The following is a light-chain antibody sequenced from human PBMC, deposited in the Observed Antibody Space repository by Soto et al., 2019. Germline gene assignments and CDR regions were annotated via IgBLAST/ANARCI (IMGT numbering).Light chain of an antibody. Sequence: QSVLTQPASVSVCPGQSITISCTGASSDVGKYNLVSWYQQHPGKAPKLVIFDGSKRPSGISNRFSGSKSGNSASLTISGLQTEDEADYYCCSYAGSSTWVFGTGTKVTVL. CDR1: SSDVGKYNL. CDR3: CSYAGSSTWV. J-gene: IGLJ1*01. CDR2: DGS. V-gene: IGLV2-23*01.